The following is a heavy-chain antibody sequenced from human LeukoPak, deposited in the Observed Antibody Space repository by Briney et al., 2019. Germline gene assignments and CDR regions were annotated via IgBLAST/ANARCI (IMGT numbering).Heavy chain of an antibody. V-gene: IGHV3-7*01. CDR3: ARVESGYPEYSSSLDV. CDR2: IKADGSEK. J-gene: IGHJ6*02. Sequence: GGSLRLSCEGSGFTFSNYWMGWVRQAPGKGLQWVANIKADGSEKYYVDSVKGRFTISRDNAKNSLYLQMNSLRAEDTAVYYCARVESGYPEYSSSLDVWGQGTTVTVSS. D-gene: IGHD6-13*01. CDR1: GFTFSNYW.